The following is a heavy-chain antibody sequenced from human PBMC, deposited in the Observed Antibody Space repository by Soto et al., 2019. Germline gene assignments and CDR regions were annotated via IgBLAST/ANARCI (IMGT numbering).Heavy chain of an antibody. CDR1: GFTFSDYY. CDR2: SSNSGTFS. V-gene: IGHV3-11*06. Sequence: GSLRLSCEGSGFTFSDYYISWIRQAPGKGLEWISYSSNSGTFSRYADSVKGRFSISRDNTKNLLYLQMNSLRAEDTAVYYCARSGDNYNRLDYWGQGTPVTVSS. CDR3: ARSGDNYNRLDY. J-gene: IGHJ4*02. D-gene: IGHD1-1*01.